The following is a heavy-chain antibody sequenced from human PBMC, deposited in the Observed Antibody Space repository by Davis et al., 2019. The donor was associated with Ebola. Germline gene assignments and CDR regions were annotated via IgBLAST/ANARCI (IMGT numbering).Heavy chain of an antibody. CDR1: GFTFSSYY. D-gene: IGHD6-19*01. V-gene: IGHV3-21*01. CDR3: ARDGGWVRPAFDI. CDR2: ISSSSNYI. J-gene: IGHJ3*02. Sequence: PGGSLRLSCAASGFTFSSYYMNWVRQAPGKGLEWVSSISSSSNYIYYADSMKGRFTISRDNSKNTLYLQMNSLRAEDTAVYYCARDGGWVRPAFDIWGQGTMVTVSS.